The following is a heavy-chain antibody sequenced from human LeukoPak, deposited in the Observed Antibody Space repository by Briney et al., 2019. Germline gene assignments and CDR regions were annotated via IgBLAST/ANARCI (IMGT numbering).Heavy chain of an antibody. CDR3: ARDTNYDSRAWFDT. J-gene: IGHJ5*02. Sequence: SETLSLKCPVSGYSISSGYYWGWIRQPPGKGLEWIGSIYHSGSTYYNPSLKSRVTISVDTSKNQFSLKLRSVTAADTSVYYCARDTNYDSRAWFDTRGQGTLVTVSS. V-gene: IGHV4-38-2*02. CDR2: IYHSGST. CDR1: GYSISSGYY. D-gene: IGHD3-22*01.